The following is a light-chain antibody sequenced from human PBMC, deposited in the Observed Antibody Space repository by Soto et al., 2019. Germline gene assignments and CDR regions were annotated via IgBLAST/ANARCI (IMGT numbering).Light chain of an antibody. Sequence: EIVLTQSPATLSLSPGERATLSCRASQSVSSYLAWYQQKPGQAPRLLIYDAPNRATGIPARFSGSGSGTDFTLTIGSLEPEDFAVYYCQQRSNWPPTFGQGTKVDIK. V-gene: IGKV3-11*01. J-gene: IGKJ1*01. CDR2: DAP. CDR1: QSVSSY. CDR3: QQRSNWPPT.